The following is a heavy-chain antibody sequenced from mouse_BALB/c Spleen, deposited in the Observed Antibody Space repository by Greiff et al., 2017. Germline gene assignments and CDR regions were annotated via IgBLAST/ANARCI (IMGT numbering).Heavy chain of an antibody. CDR1: GFDFSRYW. Sequence: EVKVIESGGGLVQPGGSLKLSCAASGFDFSRYWMSWVRQAPGKGLEWIGEINPDSSTINYTPSLKDKFIISRDNAKNTLYLQMSKVRSEDTALYYCARSGNYGYYAMDYWGQGTSVTVSS. CDR3: ARSGNYGYYAMDY. V-gene: IGHV4-1*02. J-gene: IGHJ4*01. D-gene: IGHD2-1*01. CDR2: INPDSSTI.